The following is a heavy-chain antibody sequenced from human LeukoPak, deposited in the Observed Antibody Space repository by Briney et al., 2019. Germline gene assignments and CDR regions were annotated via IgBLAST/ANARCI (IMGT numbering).Heavy chain of an antibody. CDR3: AKELRRITMIVAGGFDY. D-gene: IGHD3-22*01. CDR2: IKGDGSST. V-gene: IGHV3-74*01. Sequence: GGSLRLSCAASGFTFSSYWMHWVRHTPGKGLVWVSRIKGDGSSTSYADSVKGRFTISRDNAKNTLYLQMNSLRAEDTALYYCAKELRRITMIVAGGFDYWGQGTLVTVSS. J-gene: IGHJ4*02. CDR1: GFTFSSYW.